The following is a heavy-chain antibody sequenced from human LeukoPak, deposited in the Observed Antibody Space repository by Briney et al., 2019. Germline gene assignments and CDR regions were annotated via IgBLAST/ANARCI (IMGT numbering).Heavy chain of an antibody. D-gene: IGHD4-23*01. J-gene: IGHJ3*02. CDR2: IYPGDSDT. CDR3: ARIGSTVVHAFDI. Sequence: GESLKISCKGSGYSFTSYWIGWVRQMPAKGLEWMGIIYPGDSDTRCSPSFQGQVTISADKSISTAYLQWSSLKASDTAMYYCARIGSTVVHAFDIWGQGTMVTVSS. V-gene: IGHV5-51*01. CDR1: GYSFTSYW.